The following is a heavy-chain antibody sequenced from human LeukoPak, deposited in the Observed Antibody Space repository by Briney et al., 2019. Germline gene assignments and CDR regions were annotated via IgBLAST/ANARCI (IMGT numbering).Heavy chain of an antibody. CDR3: ARDRPNCSSTSCYFGGAFDI. V-gene: IGHV3-23*01. J-gene: IGHJ3*02. D-gene: IGHD2-2*01. Sequence: GGSLRLSCAASGFTFSSYAMHWVRQAPGKGLEWVSAISGSGGSTYYADSVKGRFTISRDNSKNTLYLQMNSLRAEDTAVYYCARDRPNCSSTSCYFGGAFDIWGQGTMVTVSS. CDR1: GFTFSSYA. CDR2: ISGSGGST.